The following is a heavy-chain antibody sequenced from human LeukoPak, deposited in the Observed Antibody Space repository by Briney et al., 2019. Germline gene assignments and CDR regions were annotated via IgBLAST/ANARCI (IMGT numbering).Heavy chain of an antibody. D-gene: IGHD2-15*01. CDR1: GGSFSGYY. Sequence: SETLSLTCAVYGGSFSGYYWSWIRQPPGKGLEWIGEINHSGSTNYNPSLKSRAAISVDTSKNQFSLKLSSVTAADTAVYYCARGGYCSGGSCHYNWSDPWGQGTLVTVSS. J-gene: IGHJ5*02. CDR2: INHSGST. V-gene: IGHV4-34*01. CDR3: ARGGYCSGGSCHYNWSDP.